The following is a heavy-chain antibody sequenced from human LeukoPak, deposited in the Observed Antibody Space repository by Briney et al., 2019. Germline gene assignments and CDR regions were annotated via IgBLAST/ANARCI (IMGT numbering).Heavy chain of an antibody. CDR3: ARGGFYCGGDCYVDY. V-gene: IGHV4-34*01. CDR1: GGSFIPYY. CDR2: INHSRST. D-gene: IGHD2-21*02. J-gene: IGHJ4*02. Sequence: SETLSLTCAVHGGSFIPYYWSWIRQPPGEGLEWIGEINHSRSTNYNPSLKSRPTISVDTSKHQFSLKLSSVTAADTAVYDCARGGFYCGGDCYVDYWGQGTLVTVSS.